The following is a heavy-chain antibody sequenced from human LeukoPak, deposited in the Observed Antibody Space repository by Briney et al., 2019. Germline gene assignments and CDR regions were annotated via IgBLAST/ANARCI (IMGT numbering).Heavy chain of an antibody. J-gene: IGHJ4*02. Sequence: GGSLRLSCTASGFTFSSYGMHWVRQAPGKGLEWVAFIRYDGSNKYYADSVKGRFTISRDNSKNTLYLQMNSLRAEDTAVYYCAHFARGYSYGFLDYFDYWGQGTLVTVSS. CDR1: GFTFSSYG. V-gene: IGHV3-30*02. CDR2: IRYDGSNK. CDR3: AHFARGYSYGFLDYFDY. D-gene: IGHD5-18*01.